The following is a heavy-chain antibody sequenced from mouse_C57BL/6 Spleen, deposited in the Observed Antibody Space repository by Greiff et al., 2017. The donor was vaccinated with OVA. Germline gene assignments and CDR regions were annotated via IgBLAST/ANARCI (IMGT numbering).Heavy chain of an antibody. Sequence: VKLMESGPGLVAPSQSLSITCTVSGFSFTSYAISWVRQPPGKGLEWLGVLWTGGGTNYNSALKSRLSISKDNSKSQVFLKMNSLQTDDTARYYCARKSNYEAMDYWGQGTSVTVSS. CDR3: ARKSNYEAMDY. CDR2: LWTGGGT. V-gene: IGHV2-9-1*01. J-gene: IGHJ4*01. CDR1: GFSFTSYA. D-gene: IGHD2-5*01.